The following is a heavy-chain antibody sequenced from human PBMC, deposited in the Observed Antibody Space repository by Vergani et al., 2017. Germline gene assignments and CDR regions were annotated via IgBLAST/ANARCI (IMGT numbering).Heavy chain of an antibody. D-gene: IGHD6-13*01. J-gene: IGHJ4*02. V-gene: IGHV3-23*01. CDR1: GLTFSSYA. Sequence: EVQLLESGGGLVQPGGSLRLSCAASGLTFSSYAMNWVRQAPGKGLEWVSAISGSGGSTYYADSVKGRFTISRDNSKNTLYLQMNSLRAEDTAVYYCARLGGFSSSWRFDYWGQGTLVTVSS. CDR3: ARLGGFSSSWRFDY. CDR2: ISGSGGST.